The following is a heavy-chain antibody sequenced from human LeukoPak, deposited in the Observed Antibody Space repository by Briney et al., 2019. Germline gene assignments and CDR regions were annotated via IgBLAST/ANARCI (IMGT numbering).Heavy chain of an antibody. CDR3: ARQLYYYDTSGYYFGAFDI. CDR1: GGSISSSSYY. J-gene: IGHJ3*02. Sequence: SETLSLTCTVSGGSISSSSYYWGWIRQPPGKGMEWIGSIYYSGSTYYNPSLKSRVTISVDTSKNQFSLKLSSVTAADTAVYYCARQLYYYDTSGYYFGAFDIWGQGTMVTVSS. D-gene: IGHD3-22*01. CDR2: IYYSGST. V-gene: IGHV4-39*01.